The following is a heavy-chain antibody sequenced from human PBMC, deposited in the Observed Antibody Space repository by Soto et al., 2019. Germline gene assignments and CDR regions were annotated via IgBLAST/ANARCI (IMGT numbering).Heavy chain of an antibody. V-gene: IGHV3-48*01. J-gene: IGHJ3*02. Sequence: EVQLVESGGGLVQPGGSLRLSCAASGFTFSSYSMNWVRQAPGKGLEWVSYISSSSSTIYYADSVKGRFTISRDNAKNSLYLQMNSLRAEDTAVYYCARVAYYRRRSLAAFDIWGQGTMVTVSS. CDR2: ISSSSSTI. CDR1: GFTFSSYS. D-gene: IGHD3-16*01. CDR3: ARVAYYRRRSLAAFDI.